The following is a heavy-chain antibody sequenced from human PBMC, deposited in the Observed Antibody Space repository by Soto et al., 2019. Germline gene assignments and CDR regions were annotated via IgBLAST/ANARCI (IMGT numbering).Heavy chain of an antibody. D-gene: IGHD6-19*01. CDR1: GFSFSTFA. V-gene: IGHV3-23*01. CDR2: ISGSGGST. CDR3: AKEASSVDGVDFRN. Sequence: GGSLRLSCAASGFSFSTFAMNWVRQAPGKGLEWVSAISGSGGSTYYADPVKGRFTISKDNSKNTLYLQMNSLRAEDTAVYYCAKEASSVDGVDFRNWCQGTLDSGSS. J-gene: IGHJ4*02.